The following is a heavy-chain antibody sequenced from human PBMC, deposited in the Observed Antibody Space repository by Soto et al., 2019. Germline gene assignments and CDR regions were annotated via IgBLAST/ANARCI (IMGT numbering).Heavy chain of an antibody. V-gene: IGHV4-34*01. J-gene: IGHJ4*02. D-gene: IGHD5-12*01. Sequence: QVQLQQWGAGLLKPSETLSLTCAVYGGSFSGYYWSWIRQPPGKGLEWIGEINQSGSTNYNPSLKSRVTISVYTSKNQCSLKLSSVTAADTAVYYCARTKSGYDYNFLDYWGQGTLVTVSS. CDR1: GGSFSGYY. CDR2: INQSGST. CDR3: ARTKSGYDYNFLDY.